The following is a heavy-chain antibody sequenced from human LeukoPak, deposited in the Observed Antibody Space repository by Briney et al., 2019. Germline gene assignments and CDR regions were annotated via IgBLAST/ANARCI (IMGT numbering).Heavy chain of an antibody. V-gene: IGHV3-53*01. J-gene: IGHJ5*02. CDR2: IYSGGST. D-gene: IGHD2-15*01. CDR3: ANGGYCSGGSCYSGLSWFDP. CDR1: EFTVSNNY. Sequence: GGSLRLSCAASEFTVSNNYMSWVRQAPGKGLEWVSVIYSGGSTYYADSVKGRFTISRDNSKNTLYLQMNSLRAEDTAVYYCANGGYCSGGSCYSGLSWFDPWGQGTLVTVSS.